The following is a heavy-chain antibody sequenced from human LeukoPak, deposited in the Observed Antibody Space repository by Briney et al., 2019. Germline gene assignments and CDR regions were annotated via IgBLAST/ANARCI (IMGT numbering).Heavy chain of an antibody. CDR1: GFTFSSYS. CDR3: ARERIVVPAARDAFDI. D-gene: IGHD2-2*01. V-gene: IGHV3-21*01. J-gene: IGHJ3*02. Sequence: GGSLRLSCAASGFTFSSYSMNWVRQAPGRGLEWASSISSSSSYIYYADSVKGRFTISRDNAKNSLYLQMNSLRAEDTAVYYCARERIVVPAARDAFDIWGQGTMVTVSS. CDR2: ISSSSSYI.